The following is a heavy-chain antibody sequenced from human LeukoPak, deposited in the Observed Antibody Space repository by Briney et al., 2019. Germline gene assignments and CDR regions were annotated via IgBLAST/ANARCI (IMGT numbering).Heavy chain of an antibody. Sequence: GGSVSLLCAPSGFPLCGYAMRGLPDAPGGGGEWGSAIIRRDDSTYYADSVKGRLTISRDNSKSRLYLQMNSLRAENTAVYYCAKTGAGYYYMDVWGKGTTVTVSS. CDR2: IIRRDDST. V-gene: IGHV3-23*01. CDR1: GFPLCGYA. D-gene: IGHD7-27*01. J-gene: IGHJ6*03. CDR3: AKTGAGYYYMDV.